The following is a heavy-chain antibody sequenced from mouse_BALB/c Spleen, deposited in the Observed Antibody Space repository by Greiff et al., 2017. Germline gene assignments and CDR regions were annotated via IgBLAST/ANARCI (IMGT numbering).Heavy chain of an antibody. D-gene: IGHD2-4*01. CDR2: INSNGGST. CDR3: ARDLDDYENY. J-gene: IGHJ2*01. V-gene: IGHV5-6-3*01. CDR1: GFTFSSYG. Sequence: EVQLVESGGGLVQPGGSLKLSCAASGFTFSSYGMSWVRQTPDKRLELVATINSNGGSTYYPDSVKGRFTISRDNAKNTLYLQMSSLKSEDTAMYYCARDLDDYENYWGQGTTLTVSS.